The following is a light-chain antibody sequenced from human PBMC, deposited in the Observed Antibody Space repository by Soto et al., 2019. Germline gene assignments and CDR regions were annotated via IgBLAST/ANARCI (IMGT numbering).Light chain of an antibody. CDR1: QNIGNY. CDR3: QQSSNIPYT. Sequence: DVPMTQSPSSLSASVGDRVTLTCRAGQNIGNYLNWYQQKPGKPPAILIYAASTLQSGVPSRFSGSGSGTAFTLTITSLQSEDFATYYCQQSSNIPYTFGQGTNLEI. J-gene: IGKJ2*01. V-gene: IGKV1-39*01. CDR2: AAS.